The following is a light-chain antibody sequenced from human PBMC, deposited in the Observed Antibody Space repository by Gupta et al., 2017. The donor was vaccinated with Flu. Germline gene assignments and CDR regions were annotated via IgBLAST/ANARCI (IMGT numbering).Light chain of an antibody. J-gene: IGKJ4*01. CDR2: QAS. V-gene: IGKV1-5*03. CDR1: QNIRNC. CDR3: QQYDTYST. Sequence: DIQMTPSPSALSASVGDRVTITCQASQNIRNCLAWYKQKPGKAPELLIYQASTLEGGVPSRFTGSGSGTEFTLTISSLQPDDFATYYCQQYDTYSTFGGGTKVDIK.